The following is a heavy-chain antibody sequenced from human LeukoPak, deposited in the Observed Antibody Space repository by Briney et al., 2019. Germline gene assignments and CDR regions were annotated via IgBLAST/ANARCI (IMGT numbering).Heavy chain of an antibody. CDR2: TNTNTGNP. D-gene: IGHD3-3*01. Sequence: ASVTVSCTASGYTFTSYAMNWVRQAPGQGLEWMGWTNTNTGNPTYAQGFTGRFVFSLDTSVSTAYLQISSLKAEDTAVYYCARGPGPVLRFLEWLTNYYYYGMDVWGQGTTVTVSS. J-gene: IGHJ6*02. V-gene: IGHV7-4-1*02. CDR1: GYTFTSYA. CDR3: ARGPGPVLRFLEWLTNYYYYGMDV.